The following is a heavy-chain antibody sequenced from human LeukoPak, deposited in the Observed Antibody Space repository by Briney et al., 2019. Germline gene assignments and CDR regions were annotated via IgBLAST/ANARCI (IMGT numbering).Heavy chain of an antibody. V-gene: IGHV1-69*13. CDR1: GYTFIDYT. CDR2: IIPIFGTA. CDR3: AVTGYDSSGYYFAPFDY. J-gene: IGHJ4*02. D-gene: IGHD3-22*01. Sequence: SVKVSCKASGYTFIDYTMHWLRQAPGQGLEWMGGIIPIFGTANYAQKFQGRVTITADESTSTAYMELSSLRSEDTAVYYCAVTGYDSSGYYFAPFDYWGQGTLVTVSS.